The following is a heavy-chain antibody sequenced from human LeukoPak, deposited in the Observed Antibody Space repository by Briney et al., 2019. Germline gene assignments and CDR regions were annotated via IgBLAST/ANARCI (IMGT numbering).Heavy chain of an antibody. J-gene: IGHJ5*02. V-gene: IGHV4-59*01. D-gene: IGHD6-13*01. CDR2: IYYSGST. CDR1: GGSISSYY. CDR3: ARVLVAGSWYRGHNWFDP. Sequence: SETLSLTCTVSGGSISSYYWSWIRQPPGKGLEWTGYIYYSGSTNYNPSLKSRVTISVDTSKNQFSLKLSSVTAADTAVYYCARVLVAGSWYRGHNWFDPWGQGTLVTVSS.